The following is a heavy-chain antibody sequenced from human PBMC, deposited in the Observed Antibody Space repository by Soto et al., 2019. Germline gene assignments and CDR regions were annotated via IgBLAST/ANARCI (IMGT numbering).Heavy chain of an antibody. V-gene: IGHV1-24*01. CDR2: FDPEDGET. Sequence: ASVKVSCKVSGYTLTELSMHWVRQAPGKGLEWMGGFDPEDGETIYAQKFQGRVTMTEDTSTDTAYMELSSLRSEDTAVYYCATSHSVVPAATVAATEVWGQGTLVTVSS. CDR1: GYTLTELS. J-gene: IGHJ4*02. D-gene: IGHD2-2*01. CDR3: ATSHSVVPAATVAATEV.